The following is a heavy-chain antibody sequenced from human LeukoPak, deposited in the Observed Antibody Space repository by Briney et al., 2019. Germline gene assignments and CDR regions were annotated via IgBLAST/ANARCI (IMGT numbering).Heavy chain of an antibody. Sequence: GGSLRLSCAASGFTFSDYYMSWIRQAPGKGLEWVSYISSSGSTIYYADSVKGRSTISRDNAKNSLYLQMNSLRAEDTAVYYCARDLVSDAFDIWGQGTMVTVSS. CDR3: ARDLVSDAFDI. D-gene: IGHD6-13*01. CDR1: GFTFSDYY. V-gene: IGHV3-11*04. J-gene: IGHJ3*02. CDR2: ISSSGSTI.